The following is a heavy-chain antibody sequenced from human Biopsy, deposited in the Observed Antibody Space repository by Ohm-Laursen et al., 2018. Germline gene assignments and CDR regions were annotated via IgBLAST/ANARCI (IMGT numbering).Heavy chain of an antibody. CDR3: ARIPILVVPAAIVYRHRRHLQGLDV. CDR2: IDWDDAK. J-gene: IGHJ6*02. Sequence: TQTLTLTCSFSGFSVTTNGMRVSWIRQPPGKALEWLARIDWDDAKFYNGSLKTRLTISKDTSENHVVLTLSHVDPVDTATYYCARIPILVVPAAIVYRHRRHLQGLDVWGQGTTVTVSS. V-gene: IGHV2-70*04. D-gene: IGHD2-2*02. CDR1: GFSVTTNGMR.